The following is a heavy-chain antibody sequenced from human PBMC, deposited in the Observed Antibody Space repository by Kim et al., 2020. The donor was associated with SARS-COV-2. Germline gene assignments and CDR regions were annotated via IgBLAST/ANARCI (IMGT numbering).Heavy chain of an antibody. CDR2: ISYDGSNK. J-gene: IGHJ5*02. D-gene: IGHD3-9*01. CDR1: GFTFSSYG. CDR3: ARDPRVYYHILTGYYNLLPHR. V-gene: IGHV3-33*05. Sequence: GGSLRLSCAASGFTFSSYGMHWVRQAPGKGLEWVAVISYDGSNKYYADSVKGRFTISRDNSKNTLYLQMNSLRAEDTAVYYCARDPRVYYHILTGYYNLLPHRWGQGTLVTVSS.